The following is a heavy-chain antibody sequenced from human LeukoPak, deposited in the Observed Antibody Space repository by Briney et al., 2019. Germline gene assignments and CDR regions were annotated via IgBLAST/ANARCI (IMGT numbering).Heavy chain of an antibody. J-gene: IGHJ6*03. CDR1: RFTFSIYA. V-gene: IGHV3-30*04. Sequence: GRSLRLSCAASRFTFSIYAMHWVRQAPGKGLEWVTLISYDGSNKYYADSVKGRFTISRDNSKNTLYLQMNSLRAEDTAVYYCARAGVYSYSYYMDVWGKGTTVTVSS. D-gene: IGHD5-18*01. CDR2: ISYDGSNK. CDR3: ARAGVYSYSYYMDV.